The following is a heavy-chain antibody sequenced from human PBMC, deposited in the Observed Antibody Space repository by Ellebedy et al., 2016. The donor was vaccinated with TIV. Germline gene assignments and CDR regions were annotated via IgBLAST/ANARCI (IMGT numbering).Heavy chain of an antibody. CDR3: ARHYCSSTSCYTYFQH. V-gene: IGHV4-39*01. CDR2: IYYSGST. J-gene: IGHJ1*01. Sequence: SETLSLXXTVSGGSISSSSYYWGWIRQPPGKGLEWIGSIYYSGSTYYNPSLKSRVTISVDTSKNQFSLKLSSVTAADTAVYYCARHYCSSTSCYTYFQHWGQGTLVTISS. D-gene: IGHD2-2*02. CDR1: GGSISSSSYY.